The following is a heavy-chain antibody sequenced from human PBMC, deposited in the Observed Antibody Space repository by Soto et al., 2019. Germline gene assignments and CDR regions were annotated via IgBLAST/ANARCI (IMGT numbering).Heavy chain of an antibody. CDR1: GFTFSNYW. CDR2: ISPDGSGT. V-gene: IGHV3-74*01. CDR3: IRDFREFDH. Sequence: EVQLVESGGALVQPGGSLRLSCAASGFTFSNYWIHWVRQAPGKGPEWVSRISPDGSGTDYADSVKGRFTVSRDNAKNTLNVQMNSLRAEDTAVYYCIRDFREFDHWGQGTLVTVSP. J-gene: IGHJ5*02.